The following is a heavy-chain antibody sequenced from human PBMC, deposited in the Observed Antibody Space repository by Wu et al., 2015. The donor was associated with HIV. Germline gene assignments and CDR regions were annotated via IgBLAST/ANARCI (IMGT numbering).Heavy chain of an antibody. CDR1: GGTFSSYA. V-gene: IGHV1-69*13. D-gene: IGHD3-22*01. J-gene: IGHJ1*01. CDR3: ARDLPAHYYDSSGSPQAPLYFQH. Sequence: QVQLVQSGAEVKKPGSSVKVSCKASGGTFSSYAISWVRQAPGQGLEWMGRIIPIFGTANYAQKFQGRVTITADESTSTAYMELSSLRSEDTAVYYCARDLPAHYYDSSGSPQAPLYFQHWGQGTLVTVSS. CDR2: IIPIFGTA.